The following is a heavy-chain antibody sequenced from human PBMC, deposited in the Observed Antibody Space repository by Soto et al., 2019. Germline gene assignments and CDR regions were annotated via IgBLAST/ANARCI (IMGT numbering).Heavy chain of an antibody. V-gene: IGHV1-58*01. J-gene: IGHJ5*02. CDR3: AAFPGYYYDSSGYYYGWFDP. CDR2: IVVGSGNT. D-gene: IGHD3-22*01. CDR1: GFTFTSSA. Sequence: SVKVSCKASGFTFTSSAVQWVRQARGQRLEWIGWIVVGSGNTNYAQKFQERVTITRDMSTSTAYMELSSLRSEDTAVYYCAAFPGYYYDSSGYYYGWFDPWGQGTLVTVS.